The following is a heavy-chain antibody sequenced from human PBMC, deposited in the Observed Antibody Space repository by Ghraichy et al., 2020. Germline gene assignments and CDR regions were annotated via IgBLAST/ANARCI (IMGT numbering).Heavy chain of an antibody. Sequence: SQTLSLTCAVYGGSFSGYYWSWIRQPPGKGLEWIGEINHSGSTNYNPSLKSRVTISVDTSKNQFSLKLSSVTAADTAVYYCARGGWRGSYGMDYWGQGTLVTVSS. CDR2: INHSGST. CDR3: ARGGWRGSYGMDY. D-gene: IGHD1-26*01. V-gene: IGHV4-34*01. CDR1: GGSFSGYY. J-gene: IGHJ4*02.